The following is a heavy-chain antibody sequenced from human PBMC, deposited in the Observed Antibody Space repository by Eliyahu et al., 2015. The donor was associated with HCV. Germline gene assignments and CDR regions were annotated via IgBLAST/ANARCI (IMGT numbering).Heavy chain of an antibody. CDR1: GXDFTGYW. D-gene: IGHD5-24*01. CDR3: ARIRDGYKDY. Sequence: EVQLVQSGAEVKKSGESLKISXKTSGXDFTGYWXGWVRQMPGKGLEWMGMIYRDDSDTRYSPSFQGQVVITADKSISTAYLQWSNLKASDTAIYYCARIRDGYKDYWGQGTLVTVSS. V-gene: IGHV5-51*01. CDR2: IYRDDSDT. J-gene: IGHJ4*02.